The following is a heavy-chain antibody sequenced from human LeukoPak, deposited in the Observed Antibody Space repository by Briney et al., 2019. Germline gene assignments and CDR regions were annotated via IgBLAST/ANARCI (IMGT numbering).Heavy chain of an antibody. CDR2: FDPEGGET. V-gene: IGHV1-24*01. CDR3: ATARGYSYQYYYYYMDV. J-gene: IGHJ6*03. CDR1: GYTLTELS. Sequence: ASVKVSCKVSGYTLTELSMHWVRQAPGKGLEWMGGFDPEGGETIYAQKFQGRVTMTEDTSTDTAYMELSSLRSEDTAVYYCATARGYSYQYYYYYMDVWGKGTTVTVSS. D-gene: IGHD5-18*01.